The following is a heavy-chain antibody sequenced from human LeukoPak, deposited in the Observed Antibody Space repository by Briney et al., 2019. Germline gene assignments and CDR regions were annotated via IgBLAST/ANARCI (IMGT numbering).Heavy chain of an antibody. D-gene: IGHD5-24*01. CDR1: GGSISSSTFY. CDR3: ARHRRWLQVGPKKIDAFDI. V-gene: IGHV4-39*01. Sequence: SETLSLTCTVSGGSISSSTFYWGWIRQPPGKGLEWIGTIYYSGSTFYNPSLKSRVTVSVDTSKNQFSLKLSSLTAADTAVYYCARHRRWLQVGPKKIDAFDIWGQGTMVTVSS. CDR2: IYYSGST. J-gene: IGHJ3*02.